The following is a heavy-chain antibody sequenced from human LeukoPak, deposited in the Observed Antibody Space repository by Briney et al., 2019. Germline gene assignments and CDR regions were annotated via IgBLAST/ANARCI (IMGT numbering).Heavy chain of an antibody. V-gene: IGHV1-46*04. J-gene: IGHJ4*02. CDR1: RYSFTNYY. Sequence: ASVKVSCKASRYSFTNYYMHWVRQAPGQGLEYMGTINPSGDSTSYAQKLQGRVTMTRDTSTSTVYMELSSLRSEDTAVYYCASDVNWGFDYWGQGTLVTVSS. CDR3: ASDVNWGFDY. D-gene: IGHD7-27*01. CDR2: INPSGDST.